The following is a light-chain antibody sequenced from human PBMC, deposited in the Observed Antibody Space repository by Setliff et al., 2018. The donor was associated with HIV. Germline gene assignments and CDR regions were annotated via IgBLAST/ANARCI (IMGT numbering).Light chain of an antibody. V-gene: IGLV2-14*03. CDR3: SSYGSSDTFV. Sequence: QSALAQPRSVSGSPGQSITISCTGTSSDVGGYNFVSWYQHHPGKAPILMIYDVSTRPSGVSNRFSGSKSDNTASLTISGLQAEDEADYYCSSYGSSDTFVFGTGTKV. CDR2: DVS. J-gene: IGLJ1*01. CDR1: SSDVGGYNF.